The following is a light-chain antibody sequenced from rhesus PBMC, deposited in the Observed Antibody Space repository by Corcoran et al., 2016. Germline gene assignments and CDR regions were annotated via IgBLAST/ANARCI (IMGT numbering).Light chain of an antibody. CDR2: GAS. Sequence: QVILTQSPATLSLSPGERATLSCRASQSVGSSLAWYQQKVGQTPRLHCYGASSGATGIPDRFSGSGSGTDFTLTISSLEPEDCAVYYCQNYNASPYSFGQGTKVEIK. CDR1: QSVGSS. J-gene: IGKJ2*01. V-gene: IGKV3-53*01. CDR3: QNYNASPYS.